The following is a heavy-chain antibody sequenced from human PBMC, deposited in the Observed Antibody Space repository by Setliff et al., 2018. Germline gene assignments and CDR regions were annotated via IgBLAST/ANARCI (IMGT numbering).Heavy chain of an antibody. CDR2: ISPYDGVT. V-gene: IGHV1-18*01. Sequence: SVKVSCKASAYILSSYGISWVRQAPGEGLEWMGWISPYDGVTSYAQRFQGRVTMTTDTSTSAAYLELMSLRSDDTAVYYCAISSLSICSGGTCPNAFDIWGQGTMVTVSS. D-gene: IGHD2-15*01. J-gene: IGHJ3*02. CDR1: AYILSSYG. CDR3: AISSLSICSGGTCPNAFDI.